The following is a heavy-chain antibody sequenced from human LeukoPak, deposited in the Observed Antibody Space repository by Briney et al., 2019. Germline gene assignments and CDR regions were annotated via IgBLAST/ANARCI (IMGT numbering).Heavy chain of an antibody. CDR1: GGSFSGYY. CDR2: INHSGST. Sequence: SETLSLTCAVYGGSFSGYYWSWIRQPPGKGLEWIGEINHSGSTNYNPSLKSRVTISVDTSKNQFSLKLSSVTAADTAVYYCARGPDYYGSGSCYKRKGYFDYWGQGTLVTVSS. V-gene: IGHV4-34*01. CDR3: ARGPDYYGSGSCYKRKGYFDY. J-gene: IGHJ4*02. D-gene: IGHD3-10*01.